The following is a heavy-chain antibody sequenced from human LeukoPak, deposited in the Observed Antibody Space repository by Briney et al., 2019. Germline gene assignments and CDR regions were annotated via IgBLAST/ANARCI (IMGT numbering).Heavy chain of an antibody. CDR2: INPNGGGT. CDR1: GYTFTGYY. CDR3: ARRKCSNTSCYASFDY. Sequence: ASVKVSCKASGYTFTGYYMHWVRQAPGQGLEWMGWINPNGGGTNYAQKFQGRVTMTRDTSISTAYVELSRLRSDDTAVYYCARRKCSNTSCYASFDYWGQGTLVTVSS. J-gene: IGHJ4*02. V-gene: IGHV1-2*02. D-gene: IGHD2-2*01.